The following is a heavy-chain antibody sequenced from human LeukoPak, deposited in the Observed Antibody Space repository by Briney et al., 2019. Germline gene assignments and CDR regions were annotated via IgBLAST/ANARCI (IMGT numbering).Heavy chain of an antibody. D-gene: IGHD1-26*01. J-gene: IGHJ4*02. CDR3: ARQAFSGSYWGYYFDY. Sequence: SETLSLTCAVSGYSISSAYYWSWIRQPPGKGLEWIGYIYYSGSTYYNPSLKSRVTISVDTSKNQFSLKLSSVTAADTAVYYCARQAFSGSYWGYYFDYWGQGTLVTVSS. CDR2: IYYSGST. V-gene: IGHV4-30-4*08. CDR1: GYSISSAYY.